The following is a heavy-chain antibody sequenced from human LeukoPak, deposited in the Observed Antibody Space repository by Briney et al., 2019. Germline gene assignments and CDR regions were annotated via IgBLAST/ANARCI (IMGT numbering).Heavy chain of an antibody. D-gene: IGHD6-13*01. V-gene: IGHV3-23*01. CDR2: ISGSGIST. J-gene: IGHJ4*02. CDR3: AKDPGRVSAAGTDY. CDR1: GFTFSTYS. Sequence: PGGSLRLSCAASGFTFSTYSMSWVRQAPGKGLEWVSTISGSGISTYYADSVKGRFTIPRDNSKNTLYVQMNSLRAEDTAVYYCAKDPGRVSAAGTDYWGQGTLVTVSS.